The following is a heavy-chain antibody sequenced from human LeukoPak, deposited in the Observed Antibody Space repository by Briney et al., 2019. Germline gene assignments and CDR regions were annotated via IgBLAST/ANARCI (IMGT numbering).Heavy chain of an antibody. CDR3: AAGGMVVVFFDY. CDR1: GGSISSSSYY. Sequence: PSETLSLTCTVSGGSISSSSYYWGWIRQPPGTGLEWIGSIYYSGSTYYNPSLKSRVTISVDTSKNQFSLKLSSVTAADTAVYYCAAGGMVVVFFDYWGQGTLVTVSS. V-gene: IGHV4-39*01. D-gene: IGHD3-16*01. CDR2: IYYSGST. J-gene: IGHJ4*02.